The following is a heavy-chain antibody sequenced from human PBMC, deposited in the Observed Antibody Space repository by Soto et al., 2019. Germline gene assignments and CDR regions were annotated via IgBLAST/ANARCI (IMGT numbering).Heavy chain of an antibody. V-gene: IGHV3-33*01. Sequence: GSLRLSCTASGFTFGDYAMSWFRQAPGKGLEWVAVIWYDGSNKYYADSVKGRFTISRDNSKNTLYLQMNSLRAEDTAVYYCARDGGYCSGGSCYYYGMDVWGQGTTVTVSS. CDR2: IWYDGSNK. J-gene: IGHJ6*02. CDR3: ARDGGYCSGGSCYYYGMDV. CDR1: GFTFGDYA. D-gene: IGHD2-15*01.